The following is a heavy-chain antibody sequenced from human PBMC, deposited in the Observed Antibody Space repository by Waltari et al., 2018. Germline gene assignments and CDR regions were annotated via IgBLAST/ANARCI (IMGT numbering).Heavy chain of an antibody. CDR2: ISSSGSTI. CDR1: GFTFSSYE. Sequence: VQLVQSGGGLVQPGGSLRLSCAASGFTFSSYEMNWVRQAPGKGLEWVSYISSSGSTIYYADSVKGRFTISRDNAKNSLYLQMNSLRAEDTAVYYCARDREYYDSSGIDYWGQGTLVTVSS. D-gene: IGHD3-22*01. CDR3: ARDREYYDSSGIDY. V-gene: IGHV3-48*03. J-gene: IGHJ4*02.